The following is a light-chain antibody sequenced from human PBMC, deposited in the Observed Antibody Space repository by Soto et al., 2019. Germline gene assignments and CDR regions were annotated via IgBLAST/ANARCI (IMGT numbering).Light chain of an antibody. J-gene: IGKJ2*01. CDR3: QQYGDSPT. V-gene: IGKV3D-20*01. Sequence: EIVLTQSPATLSLSPGERATLSCGASETIRTNYLAWYQQRPGLAPRLLIYDTFTRATGIPDRFSGSGSGTDFTLTISRLEPDDFAVYYCQQYGDSPTFGQGTKLQIK. CDR2: DTF. CDR1: ETIRTNY.